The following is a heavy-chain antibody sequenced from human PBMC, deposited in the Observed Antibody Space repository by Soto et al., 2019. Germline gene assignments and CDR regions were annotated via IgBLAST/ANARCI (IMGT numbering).Heavy chain of an antibody. Sequence: SETLSLTCTVSGGSISSYYWSWIRQPPGKGLEWIGYIYYSGSTNYNPSLKSRVTISVDTSKNQFSLKLSSVTAADTAVYYCARDLGRGGAAAGLREAAFDICGQGTMVTVSS. CDR3: ARDLGRGGAAAGLREAAFDI. CDR2: IYYSGST. CDR1: GGSISSYY. V-gene: IGHV4-59*01. D-gene: IGHD6-13*01. J-gene: IGHJ3*02.